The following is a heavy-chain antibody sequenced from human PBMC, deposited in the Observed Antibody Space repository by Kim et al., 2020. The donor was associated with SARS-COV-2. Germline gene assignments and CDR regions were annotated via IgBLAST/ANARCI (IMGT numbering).Heavy chain of an antibody. CDR1: GGSISSGGYY. CDR3: ARDQADLYYYYGMDV. CDR2: IYYSGST. Sequence: SETLSLTCTVSGGSISSGGYYWSWIRQHPGKGLEWIGYIYYSGSTYYNPSLKSRVTISVDTSKNQFSLKLSSVTAADTAVYYCARDQADLYYYYGMDVWGQGTTVTVSS. J-gene: IGHJ6*02. V-gene: IGHV4-31*03.